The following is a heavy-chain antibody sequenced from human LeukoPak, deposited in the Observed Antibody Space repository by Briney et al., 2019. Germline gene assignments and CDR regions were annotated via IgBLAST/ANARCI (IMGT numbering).Heavy chain of an antibody. CDR1: GCRFSTYW. D-gene: IGHD6-19*01. V-gene: IGHV5-51*01. J-gene: IGHJ4*02. Sequence: GESLKISCKGSGCRFSTYWIGWVRQMPGKGLEWMGVIHPDDSDTRYSPSFQGQVTISADKSISTAYLQWSSLKASDTAMYYCAVLYSGGWAIDYWGQGTLVTVSS. CDR3: AVLYSGGWAIDY. CDR2: IHPDDSDT.